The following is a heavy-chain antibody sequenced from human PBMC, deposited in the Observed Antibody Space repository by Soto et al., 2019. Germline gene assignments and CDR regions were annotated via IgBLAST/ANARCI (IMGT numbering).Heavy chain of an antibody. CDR1: GGSISSGGYY. CDR3: ARVGSNYDILTGYLPHNWFDP. V-gene: IGHV4-31*03. Sequence: QVQLQESGPGLVKPSQTLSLTCTVSGGSISSGGYYWSWIRQHPGKGLEWIGYIYYSGSTYYNPSLKRRLTISVDTSKNQFSLKLSSVTAADTAVYYCARVGSNYDILTGYLPHNWFDPWGQGTLVTVSS. D-gene: IGHD3-9*01. CDR2: IYYSGST. J-gene: IGHJ5*02.